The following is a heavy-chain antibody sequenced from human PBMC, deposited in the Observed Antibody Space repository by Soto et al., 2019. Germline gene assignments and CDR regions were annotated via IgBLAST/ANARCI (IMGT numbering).Heavy chain of an antibody. J-gene: IGHJ4*02. D-gene: IGHD2-15*01. Sequence: QLQLVQSGTEVKEPGSSVKVSCKASGGTFSTSSFVWVRQGPGQGLEWMGGIIPIFTRTNFAQKFQGRVTFSADESTRPTYRELRSLTNKDTAIYYCARDVVRSTAGDSWGQGTLVTVSS. CDR2: IIPIFTRT. CDR1: GGTFSTSS. CDR3: ARDVVRSTAGDS. V-gene: IGHV1-69*01.